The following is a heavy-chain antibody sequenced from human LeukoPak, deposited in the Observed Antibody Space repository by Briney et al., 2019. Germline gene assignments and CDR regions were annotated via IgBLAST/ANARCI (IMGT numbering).Heavy chain of an antibody. V-gene: IGHV4-4*07. Sequence: SETLSLTCTVSGDSISSYYWGWIRQPAGKGLEWIGRIHPSGSTNYNPSLKSRLTLPVDTSKNQFSLKLSSVTAADTAVYYCARGPPPDFDYWGRGTLVTVSS. J-gene: IGHJ4*02. CDR1: GDSISSYY. CDR3: ARGPPPDFDY. CDR2: IHPSGST.